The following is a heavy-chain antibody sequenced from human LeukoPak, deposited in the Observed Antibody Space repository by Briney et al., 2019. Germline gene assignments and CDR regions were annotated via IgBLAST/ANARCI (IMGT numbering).Heavy chain of an antibody. CDR3: AKVLTAAGLDL. D-gene: IGHD6-25*01. Sequence: SETLSLTCSVAGGSMSDSITWGWVRQPPGKGLEWLANIHDDGRTAPNPSLRSRLTISQDRSKNQFSLKVSSVTAADTAFYYCAKVLTAAGLDLWGQGILVTVSS. V-gene: IGHV4/OR15-8*01. J-gene: IGHJ5*02. CDR1: GGSMSDSIT. CDR2: IHDDGRT.